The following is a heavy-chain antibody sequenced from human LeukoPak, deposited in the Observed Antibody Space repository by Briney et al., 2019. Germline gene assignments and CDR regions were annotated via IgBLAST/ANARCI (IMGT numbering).Heavy chain of an antibody. CDR3: ARLGKSGMTTVTTRAFDI. CDR1: GDSISSGSYY. J-gene: IGHJ3*02. CDR2: IFYSGST. Sequence: SETLSLTCTVSGDSISSGSYYWGWIRQPPGKGLEWIGSIFYSGSTYYNPSLKSRLTISVDTSKNQFSLKVTPVTAADTAVYYCARLGKSGMTTVTTRAFDIWGQGTVVTVSS. D-gene: IGHD4-17*01. V-gene: IGHV4-39*01.